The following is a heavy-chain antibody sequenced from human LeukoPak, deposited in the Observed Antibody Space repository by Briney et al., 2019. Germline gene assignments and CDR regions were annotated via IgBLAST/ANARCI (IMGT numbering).Heavy chain of an antibody. Sequence: SETLSLTCTVSGGSISSYYWSWIRQPPGKGLEWIGYIYYSGSTYYNPSLKSRVTISVDTSKNQFSLKLSSVTAADTAVYYCARVSRDTDYYDSSGYVYWGQGTLVTVSS. V-gene: IGHV4-59*08. CDR1: GGSISSYY. D-gene: IGHD3-22*01. J-gene: IGHJ4*02. CDR2: IYYSGST. CDR3: ARVSRDTDYYDSSGYVY.